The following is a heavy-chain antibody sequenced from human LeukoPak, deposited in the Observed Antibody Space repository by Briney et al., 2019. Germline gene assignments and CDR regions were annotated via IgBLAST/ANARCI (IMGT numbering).Heavy chain of an antibody. CDR1: GGSISNYY. Sequence: SETLSLTCTVSGGSISNYYWSWMRQPAGKGLEWIGRIYSSGSTNYNPSLKSRVTMSVDTSKNQFSLKLSSVTAADTAVYYCAREGPEYTAMAPFDYWGQGTLVTVSS. V-gene: IGHV4-4*07. CDR3: AREGPEYTAMAPFDY. J-gene: IGHJ4*02. D-gene: IGHD5-18*01. CDR2: IYSSGST.